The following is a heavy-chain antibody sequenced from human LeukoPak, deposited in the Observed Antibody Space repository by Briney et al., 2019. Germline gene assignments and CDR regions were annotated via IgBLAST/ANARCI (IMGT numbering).Heavy chain of an antibody. V-gene: IGHV3-23*01. CDR1: GFTFSSYA. D-gene: IGHD2-15*01. Sequence: SGGSLRLSCAASGFTFSSYAMSWVRQAAGKGLEWVSAISGSGGSTYYADSVKGRLTISRDNSKNTLYLQMNGLRAEDTAVYYCAKDAHCSGGSCYSSFDYWGQGTLVTVSS. CDR2: ISGSGGST. CDR3: AKDAHCSGGSCYSSFDY. J-gene: IGHJ4*02.